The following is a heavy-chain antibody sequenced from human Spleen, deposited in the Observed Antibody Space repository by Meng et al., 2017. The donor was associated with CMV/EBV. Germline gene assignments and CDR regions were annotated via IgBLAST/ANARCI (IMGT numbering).Heavy chain of an antibody. CDR3: AKDLGIQGSYYYDLDV. Sequence: GESLKISCAVSGFTVSSTYMSWVRQAPEKGLQWVSVIYGGGSPYYADSVKGRFTISRDNYKNTVFLQMNSLRAEDTALYFCAKDLGIQGSYYYDLDVWGQGTTVTVSS. V-gene: IGHV3-66*02. J-gene: IGHJ6*02. CDR1: GFTVSSTY. CDR2: IYGGGSP. D-gene: IGHD6-13*01.